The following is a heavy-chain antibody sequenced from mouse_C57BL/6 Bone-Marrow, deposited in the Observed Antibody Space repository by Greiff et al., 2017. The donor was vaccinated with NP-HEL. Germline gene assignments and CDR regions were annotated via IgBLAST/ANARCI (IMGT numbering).Heavy chain of an antibody. V-gene: IGHV3-1*01. CDR1: GYSITSGYD. J-gene: IGHJ1*03. Sequence: DVKLQESGPGMVKPSQSLSLTCTVTGYSITSGYDWHWIRHFPGNKLEWMGYISYSGSTNYNPSLKSRISITHDTSKNHFFLKLNSVTTEDTATYYCARDYGSSYHWYFDVWGTGTTVTVSS. D-gene: IGHD1-1*01. CDR2: ISYSGST. CDR3: ARDYGSSYHWYFDV.